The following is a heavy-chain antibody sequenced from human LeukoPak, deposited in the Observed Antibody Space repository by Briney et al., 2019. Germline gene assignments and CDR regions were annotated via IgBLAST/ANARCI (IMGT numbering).Heavy chain of an antibody. CDR1: GFTFSTYS. Sequence: GGSLRLSCAASGFTFSTYSMNWVRQAPGRGLEWVSSISSSSSYIYYADSVKGRFTISRDNAKKSVYLQMNSLRAEDTAVYYCARAYSERYGLGYYYMDVWGKGTTVTISS. CDR3: ARAYSERYGLGYYYMDV. V-gene: IGHV3-21*01. J-gene: IGHJ6*03. CDR2: ISSSSSYI. D-gene: IGHD1-26*01.